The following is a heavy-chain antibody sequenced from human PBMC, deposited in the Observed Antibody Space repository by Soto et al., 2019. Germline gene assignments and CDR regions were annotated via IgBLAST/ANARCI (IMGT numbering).Heavy chain of an antibody. J-gene: IGHJ6*02. CDR1: GDRVSSNSAA. Sequence: PSQTLSLTCAISGDRVSSNSAAWNWIRQSPSRGLEWLGRTYYRSKWYNDYAVSVISRITFKPDTSKNQFSLQLNSVTPEDTAVYYSAREGAITVARNYGMDVWGQGTTVTVSS. V-gene: IGHV6-1*01. D-gene: IGHD6-19*01. CDR3: AREGAITVARNYGMDV. CDR2: TYYRSKWYN.